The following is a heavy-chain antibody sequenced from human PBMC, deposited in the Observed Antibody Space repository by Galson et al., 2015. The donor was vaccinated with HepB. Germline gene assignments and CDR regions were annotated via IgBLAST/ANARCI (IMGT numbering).Heavy chain of an antibody. D-gene: IGHD6-13*01. CDR1: GFTFSSYA. CDR3: AKGLWGYSSSWPPYYFDY. Sequence: SLRLSCAASGFTFSSYAMSWVRQAPGKGLEWVSAISGSGGSTYYADSVKGRFTISRDNSKNTLYLQMNSLRAEDTAVYYCAKGLWGYSSSWPPYYFDYWGQGTLVTVSS. CDR2: ISGSGGST. J-gene: IGHJ4*02. V-gene: IGHV3-23*01.